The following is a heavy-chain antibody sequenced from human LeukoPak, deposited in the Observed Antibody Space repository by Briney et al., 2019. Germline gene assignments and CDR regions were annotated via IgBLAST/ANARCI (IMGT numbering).Heavy chain of an antibody. D-gene: IGHD2-21*02. J-gene: IGHJ4*02. CDR2: ISYDGSTK. V-gene: IGHV3-30-3*01. Sequence: GRSLRLSCAASGFTFSSYAMHWVRQAPGKGLEWVAVISYDGSTKYYADSVKGRFTISRDNSKNTLYLQMNSLRAEDTAVYYCARERSSVVTDPRGFDYWGQGTLVTVSS. CDR3: ARERSSVVTDPRGFDY. CDR1: GFTFSSYA.